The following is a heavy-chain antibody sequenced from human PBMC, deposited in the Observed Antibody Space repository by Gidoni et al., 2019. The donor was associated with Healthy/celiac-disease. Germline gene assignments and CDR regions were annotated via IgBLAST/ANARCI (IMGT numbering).Heavy chain of an antibody. V-gene: IGHV4-34*01. CDR2: INHSGST. CDR3: ARAVRGYYFDY. CDR1: GGSFSGYY. J-gene: IGHJ4*02. Sequence: QVQLQQWGAGLLKPSETLSLTCAVYGGSFSGYYWSWIRQPPGKGLEWIGEINHSGSTNYNPSLKSRVTISVDTSKNQFSLKLSSVTAADTAVYYCARAVRGYYFDYWGQGTLVTVSS. D-gene: IGHD6-19*01.